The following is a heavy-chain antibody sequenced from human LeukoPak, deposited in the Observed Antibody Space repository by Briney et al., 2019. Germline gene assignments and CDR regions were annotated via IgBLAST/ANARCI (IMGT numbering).Heavy chain of an antibody. D-gene: IGHD5-12*01. Sequence: GSLRLSFAASGFTFISYAMSWVRQAPGKGREWVSGVSGSGGSTYYADSVKGRFTISRDNSKNTLYLQMNSLRAKDTAVYYCAKDLDIVATITGNWGQGTLVTVSS. V-gene: IGHV3-23*01. CDR3: AKDLDIVATITGN. J-gene: IGHJ4*02. CDR2: VSGSGGST. CDR1: GFTFISYA.